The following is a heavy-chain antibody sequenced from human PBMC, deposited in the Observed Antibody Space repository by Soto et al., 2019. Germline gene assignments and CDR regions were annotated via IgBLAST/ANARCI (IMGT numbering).Heavy chain of an antibody. CDR3: ARGYLSGKQTLLGTRNWFDP. CDR2: INHSGST. CDR1: GDSISNSGYY. Sequence: PSETLSLTCTVSGDSISNSGYYWGWVRQPPGKGLEWIGEINHSGSTNYNPSLKSRVTISVDTSKNQFSLKLSSVTAADTAVYYCARGYLSGKQTLLGTRNWFDPWGQGTLVTVSS. J-gene: IGHJ5*02. V-gene: IGHV4-39*07. D-gene: IGHD2-15*01.